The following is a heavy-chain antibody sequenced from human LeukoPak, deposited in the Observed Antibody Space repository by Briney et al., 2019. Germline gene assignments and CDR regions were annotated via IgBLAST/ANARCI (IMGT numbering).Heavy chain of an antibody. D-gene: IGHD5-24*01. V-gene: IGHV3-7*01. CDR1: GFTFSGHW. CDR3: VKGGWMAD. CDR2: IKQDGSET. J-gene: IGHJ4*02. Sequence: GGSLRLSCAGSGFTFSGHWMTWVRQAPGRGLEWVANIKQDGSETNYVDSVRGRFTISRDNAMNSVDLQMNSLRVEDTAVYYCVKGGWMADWGQGTLVSVSS.